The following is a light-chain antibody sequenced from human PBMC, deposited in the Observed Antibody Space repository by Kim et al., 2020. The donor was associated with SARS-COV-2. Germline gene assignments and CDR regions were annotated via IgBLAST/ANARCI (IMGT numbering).Light chain of an antibody. CDR2: GAS. V-gene: IGKV3-15*01. Sequence: IVMTQSPGTLSVSPGDGVTLSCRASESVGNNLAWYQQRPGRAPRLLIYGASTRATEISPRFSGSGSGTEFTLTIRSLQSDDLAVYYCQQYNDWPLITFGGGTKLEI. CDR1: ESVGNN. J-gene: IGKJ4*01. CDR3: QQYNDWPLIT.